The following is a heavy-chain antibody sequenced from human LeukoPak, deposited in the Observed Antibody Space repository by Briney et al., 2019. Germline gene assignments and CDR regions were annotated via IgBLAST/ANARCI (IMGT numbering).Heavy chain of an antibody. CDR3: ANERIAVASLDY. CDR1: GGSISSSSYY. Sequence: SETLSLTCTVSGGSISSSSYYWGWIRQPPGKGLEWIESIYYSGSTYYNPSLKSRVTISVDTSKNQFSLKLSSVTAADTAVYYCANERIAVASLDYWGQGTLVTASS. V-gene: IGHV4-39*01. D-gene: IGHD6-19*01. J-gene: IGHJ4*02. CDR2: IYYSGST.